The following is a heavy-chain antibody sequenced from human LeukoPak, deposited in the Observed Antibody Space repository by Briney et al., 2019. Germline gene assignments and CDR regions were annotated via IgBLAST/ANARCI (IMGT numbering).Heavy chain of an antibody. Sequence: SETLSLTCTVSGGSISSSSYYWGWIRQPPGKGLEWIGSIYYSGSTYYNPSLKSRVTISVDTSKNQFSLKLSSVTAADTAVYYCARGFGVVIITWGQGTLVTVSS. V-gene: IGHV4-39*01. J-gene: IGHJ5*02. CDR1: GGSISSSSYY. CDR3: ARGFGVVIIT. CDR2: IYYSGST. D-gene: IGHD3-3*01.